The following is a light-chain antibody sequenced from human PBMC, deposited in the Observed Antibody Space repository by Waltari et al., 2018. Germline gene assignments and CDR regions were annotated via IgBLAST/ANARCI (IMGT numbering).Light chain of an antibody. CDR2: QDN. CDR3: QAWHTTTFVL. Sequence: SFELTQPPSVSVSPGETASIPCSGDKWGDKYVSWYQHKPGQSPVLLIYQDNMRPSGIPERFSGSNSGNTATLTISGTQAMDEADYYCQAWHTTTFVLFGGGTKLTVL. J-gene: IGLJ2*01. CDR1: KWGDKY. V-gene: IGLV3-1*01.